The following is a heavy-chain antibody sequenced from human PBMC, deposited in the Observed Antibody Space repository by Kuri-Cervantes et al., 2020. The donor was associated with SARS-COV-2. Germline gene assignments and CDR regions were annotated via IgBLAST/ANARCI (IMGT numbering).Heavy chain of an antibody. Sequence: SETLSLTCTVSGGSISSYYWSWIRQPPGKGLEWIGYIYYSGSTNYNPSLKSRVTISVDTSKNQFSLKLSSVTAADTAVYYCARADPSITIFGVVIIGAFDIWGQGTMVTVSS. CDR3: ARADPSITIFGVVIIGAFDI. V-gene: IGHV4-59*12. CDR2: IYYSGST. D-gene: IGHD3-3*01. CDR1: GGSISSYY. J-gene: IGHJ3*02.